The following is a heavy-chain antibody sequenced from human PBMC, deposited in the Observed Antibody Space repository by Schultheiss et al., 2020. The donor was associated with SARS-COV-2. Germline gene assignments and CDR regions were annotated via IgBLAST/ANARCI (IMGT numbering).Heavy chain of an antibody. CDR3: ARCPPLWTRRRVPTNWFDP. V-gene: IGHV4-34*01. J-gene: IGHJ5*02. CDR1: GGSFSGYY. CDR2: INHSGST. Sequence: SETLSLTCAVYGGSFSGYYWSWIRQPPGKGLEWIGEINHSGSTNYNPSLKSRVTISVDTSKNQFSLKLSSVTAADTAVYYCARCPPLWTRRRVPTNWFDPWGQGTLVTVSS. D-gene: IGHD6-19*01.